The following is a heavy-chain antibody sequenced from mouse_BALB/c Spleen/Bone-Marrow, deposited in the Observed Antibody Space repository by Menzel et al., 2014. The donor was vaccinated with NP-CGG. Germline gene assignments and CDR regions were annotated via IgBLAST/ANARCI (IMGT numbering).Heavy chain of an antibody. V-gene: IGHV5-17*02. CDR3: TRKGALITHYYAMDY. J-gene: IGHJ4*01. D-gene: IGHD2-4*01. Sequence: DVKLQESGGGLVQPGGSRKLSCAASGFTFSSFGMHWVRQAPEKGLEWVAYISSGSSTIYYAGTVKGRFTISRDNPKNTLFLQMTSLRSEDTAMYYCTRKGALITHYYAMDYWGQGTSVTVSS. CDR2: ISSGSSTI. CDR1: GFTFSSFG.